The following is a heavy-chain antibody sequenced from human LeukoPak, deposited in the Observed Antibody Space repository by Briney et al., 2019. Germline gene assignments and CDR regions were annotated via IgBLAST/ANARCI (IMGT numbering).Heavy chain of an antibody. CDR1: GFIFTNYF. CDR2: ISSSSSYI. V-gene: IGHV3-21*01. Sequence: GGSLRLSCAASGFIFTNYFMSWVRQAPGKGLEWVSSISSSSSYIYYADSVKGRFTISRDNAKNSLYLQMNSLRAEDTAVYYCARDSEWLSPSIFRSAGDDAFDIWGQGTMVTVSS. CDR3: ARDSEWLSPSIFRSAGDDAFDI. D-gene: IGHD3-3*01. J-gene: IGHJ3*02.